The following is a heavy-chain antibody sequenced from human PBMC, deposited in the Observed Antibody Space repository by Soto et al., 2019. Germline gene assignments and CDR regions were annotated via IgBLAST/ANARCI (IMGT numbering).Heavy chain of an antibody. CDR3: ARTTSSFDY. CDR1: GGSISSSSYY. J-gene: IGHJ4*02. CDR2: IYYSGST. D-gene: IGHD2-2*01. Sequence: QLQLQESGPGLVKPSETLSLTCTVSGGSISSSSYYWGWIRQPPGKGLEWIGRIYYSGSTYYNPSLKSRVTISVDTSKTQFPLKLSSVTAADTAVYSCARTTSSFDYWGQGTLVTVSS. V-gene: IGHV4-39*01.